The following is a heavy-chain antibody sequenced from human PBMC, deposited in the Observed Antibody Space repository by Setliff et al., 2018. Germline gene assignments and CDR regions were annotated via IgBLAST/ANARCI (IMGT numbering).Heavy chain of an antibody. J-gene: IGHJ3*01. CDR3: ARDPHYDPTYSLPGHAFDF. D-gene: IGHD3-22*01. V-gene: IGHV4-38-2*02. CDR2: IFHSGST. Sequence: PSETLSLTCGVSGYSISSGHFWGWIRQPPGKGLEWLGNIFHSGSTYYNPTLNSRVTMSVDTSKNQFSLMLTSVTAADTAVYYCARDPHYDPTYSLPGHAFDFWGQGIMVTVSS. CDR1: GYSISSGHF.